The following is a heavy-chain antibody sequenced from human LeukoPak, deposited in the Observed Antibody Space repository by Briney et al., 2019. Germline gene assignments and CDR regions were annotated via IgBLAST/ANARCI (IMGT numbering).Heavy chain of an antibody. J-gene: IGHJ3*02. V-gene: IGHV3-15*07. CDR2: IKSTVDGGTT. CDR1: GFTFSNAW. D-gene: IGHD6-19*01. Sequence: GGSLRLSCAASGFTFSNAWMNWVRQAPGKGLEWVGCIKSTVDGGTTDLAAPVKGRFTVSRDDSKKMLYLQMNSLKTEDTAVYYCTTGGNVIVADTRAFDIWGQGTMVTVSS. CDR3: TTGGNVIVADTRAFDI.